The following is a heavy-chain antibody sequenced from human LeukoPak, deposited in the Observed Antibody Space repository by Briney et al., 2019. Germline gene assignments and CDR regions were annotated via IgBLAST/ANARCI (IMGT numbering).Heavy chain of an antibody. Sequence: SETLSLTCAVYGGSFSGYYWRWIRQPPGKGLEWIGEINHTGSTNYNPSLKSRVTISVDTSKNQFSLKLSSVTAADTAVYYCARRVGIAARYGYWGQGTLVTVSS. D-gene: IGHD6-13*01. J-gene: IGHJ4*02. CDR2: INHTGST. CDR3: ARRVGIAARYGY. V-gene: IGHV4-34*01. CDR1: GGSFSGYY.